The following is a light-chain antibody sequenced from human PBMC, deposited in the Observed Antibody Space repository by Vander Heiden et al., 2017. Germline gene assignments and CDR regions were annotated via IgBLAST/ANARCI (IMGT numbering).Light chain of an antibody. Sequence: DIQMTLPPSTLPAAAGDQVTITCRVSQSVSSWLAWYQQKQGEAPKLLIYKASTLESGGPSRFSGSGSGTEFTLTISSLQPDDFAVYYCQQYNTYLWTFGQGTKVEIK. CDR2: KAS. J-gene: IGKJ1*01. V-gene: IGKV1-5*03. CDR1: QSVSSW. CDR3: QQYNTYLWT.